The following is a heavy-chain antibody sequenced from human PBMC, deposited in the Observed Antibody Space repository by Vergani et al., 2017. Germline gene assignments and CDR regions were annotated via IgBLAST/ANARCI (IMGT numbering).Heavy chain of an antibody. J-gene: IGHJ6*03. D-gene: IGHD6-13*01. CDR2: ISYDGSNK. V-gene: IGHV3-30-3*01. CDR1: GFTFSSYA. Sequence: QVQLVESGGGVFQPGRSLRLSCAASGFTFSSYAMHWVRQAPGXGLEWVAVISYDGSNKYYADSVKGRFTISRDNSKNTLYLQMNSLRAEDTAVYYCARDPVFVEGMQLKYYYYMDVWGKGTTVTVSS. CDR3: ARDPVFVEGMQLKYYYYMDV.